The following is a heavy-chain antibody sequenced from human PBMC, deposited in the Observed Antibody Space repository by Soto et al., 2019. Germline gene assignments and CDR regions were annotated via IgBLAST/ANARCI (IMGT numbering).Heavy chain of an antibody. D-gene: IGHD1-26*01. V-gene: IGHV1-69*05. CDR3: AKYSGVSGFDP. CDR1: GGTFSSYA. J-gene: IGHJ5*02. Sequence: SVKVSCKASGGTFSSYAISWVRQAPGQGLEWMGGIIPIFGTANYAQKFQGRVTMTTDTSTSTAYMELRSLRSDDTAVYYCAKYSGVSGFDPWGQGTLVTVSS. CDR2: IIPIFGTA.